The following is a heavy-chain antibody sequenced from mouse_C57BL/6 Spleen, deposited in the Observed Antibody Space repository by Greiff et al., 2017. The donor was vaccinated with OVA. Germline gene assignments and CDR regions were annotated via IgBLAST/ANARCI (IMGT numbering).Heavy chain of an antibody. CDR1: GYTFTDYY. Sequence: VKLVESGPELVKPGASVKISCKASGYTFTDYYINWVKQRPGQGLEWIGWIFPGSGSTYYNEKFKGKATLTVDKSSSTAYMLLSSLTSEDSAVYFCARGGITTVAYAMDYWGQGTSVTVAS. CDR3: ARGGITTVAYAMDY. J-gene: IGHJ4*01. D-gene: IGHD1-1*01. CDR2: IFPGSGST. V-gene: IGHV1-75*01.